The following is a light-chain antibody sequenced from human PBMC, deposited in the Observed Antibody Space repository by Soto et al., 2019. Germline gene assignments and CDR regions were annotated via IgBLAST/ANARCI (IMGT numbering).Light chain of an antibody. CDR1: SGHSSYA. J-gene: IGLJ3*02. V-gene: IGLV4-69*01. Sequence: QSVLTQSPSASASLGASVKLTCTLSSGHSSYAIAWHQQQPEKGPRYLMKLNSDGSHGRGDGIPDRFSGSSSGAVRYLTISSLQYEDEAGYYCQTWGNGIQVFGGGTKLTVL. CDR3: QTWGNGIQV. CDR2: LNSDGSH.